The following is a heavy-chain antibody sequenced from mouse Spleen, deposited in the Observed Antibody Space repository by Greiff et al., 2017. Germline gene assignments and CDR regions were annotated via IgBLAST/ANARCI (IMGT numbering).Heavy chain of an antibody. CDR3: VRHAGLGYFDV. CDR2: IRSKSNNYAT. CDR1: GFSFNTYA. J-gene: IGHJ1*01. Sequence: EVMLVESGGGLVQPKGSLKLSCAASGFSFNTYAMNWVRQAPGKGLEWVARIRSKSNNYATYYADSVKDRFTISRDDSESMLYLQMNNLKTEDTAMYYCVRHAGLGYFDVWGAGTTVTVSS. V-gene: IGHV10-1*01.